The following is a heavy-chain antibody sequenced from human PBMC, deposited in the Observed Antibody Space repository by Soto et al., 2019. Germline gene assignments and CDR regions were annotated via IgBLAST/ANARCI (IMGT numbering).Heavy chain of an antibody. J-gene: IGHJ6*02. CDR2: IWYDGSNK. D-gene: IGHD1-26*01. Sequence: QVQLVESGGGVVQPGRSLRLSCAASGFTFSSYGMHWVRQAPGKGLEWVAVIWYDGSNKYYADSVKGRFTISRDNSKNTMYLQMNSLRAEDTAVYYCARDRELSYYYYGMDVCGQGTTVTVSS. CDR3: ARDRELSYYYYGMDV. CDR1: GFTFSSYG. V-gene: IGHV3-33*01.